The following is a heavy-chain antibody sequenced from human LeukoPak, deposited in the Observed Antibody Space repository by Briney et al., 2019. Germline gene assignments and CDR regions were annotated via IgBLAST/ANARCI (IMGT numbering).Heavy chain of an antibody. V-gene: IGHV1-46*01. D-gene: IGHD2-2*01. J-gene: IGHJ5*02. CDR3: ARDIVVVPAAIGGGEYNWFDP. Sequence: ASVKVSCKASGYTFTSYYMHWVRQAPGQGLEWMGIINPSGGSTSYAQKFQGRVTMTRDTSTSTVYMELSRLRSDDTAVYYCARDIVVVPAAIGGGEYNWFDPWGQGTLVTVSS. CDR2: INPSGGST. CDR1: GYTFTSYY.